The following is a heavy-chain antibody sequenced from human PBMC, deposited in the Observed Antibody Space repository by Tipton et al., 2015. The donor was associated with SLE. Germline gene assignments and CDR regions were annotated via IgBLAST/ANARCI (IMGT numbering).Heavy chain of an antibody. CDR2: INHSGST. CDR3: ARQGPLWYYYYYMDV. Sequence: TLSLTCAVYGGSFSGYYWSWIRQPPGKGLGWIGEINHSGSTNYNPSLKSRVTISVDTSKNQFSLKLSSVTAADTAVYYCARQGPLWYYYYYMDVWGKGTTVTVSS. CDR1: GGSFSGYY. J-gene: IGHJ6*03. V-gene: IGHV4-34*01. D-gene: IGHD3-10*01.